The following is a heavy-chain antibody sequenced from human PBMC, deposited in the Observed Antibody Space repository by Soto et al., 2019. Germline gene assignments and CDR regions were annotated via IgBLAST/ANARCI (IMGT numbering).Heavy chain of an antibody. J-gene: IGHJ4*02. V-gene: IGHV4-39*01. CDR1: GGSMSSVSYY. CDR3: ASLYTSGWFALDY. Sequence: QLQLQESGPGLVKPSETLSLTCTVSGGSMSSVSYYWGWIRQPPGKGLELIGSIYFGGNTYYNLSLKSRVSITIDTPKKQFPLNLTSVTAADTAVYYCASLYTSGWFALDYWGQGMLVTVSS. D-gene: IGHD6-19*01. CDR2: IYFGGNT.